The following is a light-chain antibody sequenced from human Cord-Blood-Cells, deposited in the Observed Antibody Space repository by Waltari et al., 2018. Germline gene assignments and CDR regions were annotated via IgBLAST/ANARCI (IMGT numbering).Light chain of an antibody. J-gene: IGKJ4*01. CDR1: QSVSSN. CDR2: GAA. Sequence: EIVMTQSPATLPVSPGERATLSCRASQSVSSNLAWYQQKPGQAPRLLSYGAAHTATGIPARFSGSGSGTEFTLTISSLQSEDFAVYYCQQYNNWPRAFGGGTKVEIK. V-gene: IGKV3-15*01. CDR3: QQYNNWPRA.